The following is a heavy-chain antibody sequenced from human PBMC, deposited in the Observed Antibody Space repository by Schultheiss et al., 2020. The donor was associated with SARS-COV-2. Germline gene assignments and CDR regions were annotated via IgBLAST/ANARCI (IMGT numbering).Heavy chain of an antibody. Sequence: GESLKISCKGSGYSFTSYWIGWVRQMPGKGLEWMGIIYPGDSDTRYSPSFQGQVTISADKSISTAYLQWSSLKASDTAMYYCARHHSSGYYDILTGYFDPYYFDYWGQGTLVTVSS. J-gene: IGHJ4*02. CDR2: IYPGDSDT. D-gene: IGHD3-9*01. CDR1: GYSFTSYW. CDR3: ARHHSSGYYDILTGYFDPYYFDY. V-gene: IGHV5-51*01.